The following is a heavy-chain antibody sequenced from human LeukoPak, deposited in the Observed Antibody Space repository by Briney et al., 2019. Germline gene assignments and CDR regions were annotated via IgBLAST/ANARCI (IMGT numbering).Heavy chain of an antibody. V-gene: IGHV4-34*01. D-gene: IGHD2-2*01. CDR1: GGSFSGYY. J-gene: IGHJ5*02. CDR2: INHSGSS. CDR3: AREGGYCTNTSCYLEWFDP. Sequence: SETLSLTCAVYGGSFSGYYCSWIRQPPGKGLELSGEINHSGSSNYNPSLKSRVTISVATYNNQFSLKLSSVTAADTAVYYCAREGGYCTNTSCYLEWFDPWGQGTLVTVSS.